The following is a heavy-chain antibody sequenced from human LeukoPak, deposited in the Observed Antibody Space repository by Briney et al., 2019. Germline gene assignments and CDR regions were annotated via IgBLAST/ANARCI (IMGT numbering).Heavy chain of an antibody. CDR2: VSNSGSGST. V-gene: IGHV4-59*02. CDR1: GGSVSGSY. D-gene: IGHD1-26*01. Sequence: SETLSLTCTVPGGSVSGSYWNWLRQPPGEGLEWIGYVSNSGSGSTKYNPSLESRVTMSVETSKNQFSLKLSSVTAADTAVYYCAKWNGGRYHFASWGQGTLVTVSS. CDR3: AKWNGGRYHFAS. J-gene: IGHJ4*02.